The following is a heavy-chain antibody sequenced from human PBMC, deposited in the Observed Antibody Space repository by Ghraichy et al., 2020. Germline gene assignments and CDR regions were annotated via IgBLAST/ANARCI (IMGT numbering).Heavy chain of an antibody. CDR2: INTSGST. Sequence: SETLSLTCTVSGGSNSNYYWSWMRQPAGKGLEWIGRINTSGSTNYNPSLKSRVTMSVDTSKNQLSLRLSSVTAADTAVYYCARDQSAADYYYYGMDVWGQGTTVTVSS. D-gene: IGHD2-2*01. CDR1: GGSNSNYY. V-gene: IGHV4-4*07. CDR3: ARDQSAADYYYYGMDV. J-gene: IGHJ6*02.